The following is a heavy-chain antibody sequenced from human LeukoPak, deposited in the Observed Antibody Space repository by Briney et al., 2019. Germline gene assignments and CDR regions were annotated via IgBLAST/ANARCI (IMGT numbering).Heavy chain of an antibody. CDR3: ARDAVGQVPFDF. Sequence: SQTLSLTCAISGDSVSNNSAAWNWLRQSPSRGLEWLGRTYYRSKWLNDYAESVKSRITINPDTSKNQFSLQLNSVTPEDAAVYYCARDAVGQVPFDFWGQGTLVTVSS. CDR2: TYYRSKWLN. CDR1: GDSVSNNSAA. J-gene: IGHJ4*02. V-gene: IGHV6-1*01.